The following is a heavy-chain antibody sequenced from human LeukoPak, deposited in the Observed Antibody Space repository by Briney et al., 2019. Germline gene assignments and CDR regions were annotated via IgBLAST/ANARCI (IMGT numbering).Heavy chain of an antibody. V-gene: IGHV1-18*01. J-gene: IGHJ4*02. Sequence: ASVKVSCKASGYTFTSYGISWVRQAPGQGLEWMGWISGYNGNTNYAPKVQGRVTMTTDTSTSTAYMEVRSLRSDDTAVYYCARDRGEMATIFFDSWGQGTLVTVSS. CDR2: ISGYNGNT. CDR1: GYTFTSYG. D-gene: IGHD5-24*01. CDR3: ARDRGEMATIFFDS.